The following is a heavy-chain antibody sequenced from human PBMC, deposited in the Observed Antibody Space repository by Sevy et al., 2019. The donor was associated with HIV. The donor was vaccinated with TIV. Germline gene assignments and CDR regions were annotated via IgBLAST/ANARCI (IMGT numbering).Heavy chain of an antibody. J-gene: IGHJ4*02. V-gene: IGHV3-33*01. CDR1: GFTFSSSG. CDR3: ARDLGGYSYGPFDY. D-gene: IGHD5-18*01. CDR2: IWFDGDNK. Sequence: GGSLRLSCTASGFTFSSSGIQWVRQAPGKGLEWVAVIWFDGDNKYYGDSVRGRFTISRDNSKNTLYLQMNSLRAEDTAVYYCARDLGGYSYGPFDYWGQGTLVTVSS.